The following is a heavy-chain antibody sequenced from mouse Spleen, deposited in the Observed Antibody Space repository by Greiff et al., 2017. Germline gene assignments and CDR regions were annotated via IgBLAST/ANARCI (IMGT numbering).Heavy chain of an antibody. V-gene: IGHV6-6*01. CDR2: IRNKANNHAT. CDR3: TRTGTLYYYAMDY. J-gene: IGHJ4*01. CDR1: GFTFSDAW. D-gene: IGHD4-1*01. Sequence: EVKLMESGGGLVQPGGSMKLSCAASGFTFSDAWMDWVRQSPEKGLEWVAEIRNKANNHATYYAESVKGRFTISRDDSKSSVYLQMNSLRAEDTGIYYCTRTGTLYYYAMDYWGQGTSVTVSS.